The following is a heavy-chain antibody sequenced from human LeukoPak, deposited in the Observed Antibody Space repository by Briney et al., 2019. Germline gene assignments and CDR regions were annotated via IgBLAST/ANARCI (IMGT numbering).Heavy chain of an antibody. Sequence: PGGSLRLSCAASGFTFSSYSMNWVRQAPGKGLEWVSYISSSSSTIYYADSVKGRFTISRDNAKNSLYLQMNSLRAEDTAVYYCARGTGTIWFDPWGQGTLVTVSS. CDR2: ISSSSSTI. CDR3: ARGTGTIWFDP. J-gene: IGHJ5*02. V-gene: IGHV3-48*01. CDR1: GFTFSSYS.